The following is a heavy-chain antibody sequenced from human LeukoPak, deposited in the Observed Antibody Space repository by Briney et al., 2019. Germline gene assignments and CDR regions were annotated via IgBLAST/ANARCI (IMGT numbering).Heavy chain of an antibody. CDR3: ARDQRGVPDY. J-gene: IGHJ4*02. CDR2: ISGGSHTI. CDR1: GFTFSIYS. V-gene: IGHV3-48*01. D-gene: IGHD3-10*01. Sequence: PGGSLRLSCAASGFTFSIYSMNWVRQAPGKGLEWVSYISGGSHTIYYADSVKGRFTISRDNAKNSLYLQVNSLRAEDTAVYYCARDQRGVPDYWGQGTLVTVSS.